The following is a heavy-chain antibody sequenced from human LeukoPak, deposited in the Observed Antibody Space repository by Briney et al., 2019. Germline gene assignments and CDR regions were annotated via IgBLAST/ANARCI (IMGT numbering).Heavy chain of an antibody. CDR2: ISWNSGSI. CDR3: AKDIHYYGSGFDY. CDR1: GFTFDDYA. Sequence: GGSLRLSCAASGFTFDDYAMHWVRQAPGKGLEWVSGISWNSGSIGYADSVKGRFTISRDNAKNSLYLQMNSLRAEDTALYYCAKDIHYYGSGFDYWGQGTLVTVSS. V-gene: IGHV3-9*01. D-gene: IGHD3-10*01. J-gene: IGHJ4*02.